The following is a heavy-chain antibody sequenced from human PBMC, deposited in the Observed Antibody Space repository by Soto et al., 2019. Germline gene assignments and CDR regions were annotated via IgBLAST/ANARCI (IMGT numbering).Heavy chain of an antibody. J-gene: IGHJ1*01. CDR1: GFTFSSYW. CDR2: IKQDGSEK. V-gene: IGHV3-7*03. CDR3: ARVARDGYNRAEYFQH. D-gene: IGHD5-12*01. Sequence: EVQLVESGGGLVQPGGSLRLSCAASGFTFSSYWMSWVRQAPGKGLEWVANIKQDGSEKYYVDSVKGRFTISRDNAKNSLYLQMNSLRAEDTAVYYCARVARDGYNRAEYFQHWGQGTLVTVSS.